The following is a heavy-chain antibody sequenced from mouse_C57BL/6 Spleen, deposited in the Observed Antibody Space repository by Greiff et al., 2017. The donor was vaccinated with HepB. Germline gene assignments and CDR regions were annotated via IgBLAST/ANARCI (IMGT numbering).Heavy chain of an antibody. CDR1: GYTFTSYW. V-gene: IGHV1-64*01. D-gene: IGHD1-1*01. J-gene: IGHJ1*03. Sequence: QDQLQQSGAELVKPGASVKLSCKASGYTFTSYWMHWVKQRPGQGLEWIGMIHPNSGSTNYNEKFKSKATLTVDKSSSTAYMQLSSLTSEDSAVYYCARDGGDYGSYWYFDVWGTGTTVTVSS. CDR2: IHPNSGST. CDR3: ARDGGDYGSYWYFDV.